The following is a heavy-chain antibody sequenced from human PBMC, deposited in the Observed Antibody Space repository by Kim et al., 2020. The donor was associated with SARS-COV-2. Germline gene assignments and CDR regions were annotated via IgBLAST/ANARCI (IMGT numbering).Heavy chain of an antibody. D-gene: IGHD6-19*01. CDR1: GGSISSSSYY. V-gene: IGHV4-39*07. Sequence: SETLSLTCTVSGGSISSSSYYWGWIRQPPGKGLEWIGSIYYSGSTYYNPSLKSRVTISVDPSKNQFSLKLSSVTAADTAVYFCARHSSGWYGGYFDYWGQGTLVTVSS. CDR2: IYYSGST. CDR3: ARHSSGWYGGYFDY. J-gene: IGHJ4*02.